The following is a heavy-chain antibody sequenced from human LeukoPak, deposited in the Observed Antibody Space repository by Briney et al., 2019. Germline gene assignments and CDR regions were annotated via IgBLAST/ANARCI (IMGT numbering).Heavy chain of an antibody. CDR3: ARDQLHDILTGYYKYYYMDV. D-gene: IGHD3-9*01. J-gene: IGHJ6*03. CDR2: ISSSSSYI. Sequence: GGSLRLSCAASGFTFSSYSMNWVRQAPGKGLERVSSISSSSSYIYYADSVKGRFTISRDNAKNSLYLQMNSLRAEDTAVYYCARDQLHDILTGYYKYYYMDVWGKGTTVTVSS. V-gene: IGHV3-21*01. CDR1: GFTFSSYS.